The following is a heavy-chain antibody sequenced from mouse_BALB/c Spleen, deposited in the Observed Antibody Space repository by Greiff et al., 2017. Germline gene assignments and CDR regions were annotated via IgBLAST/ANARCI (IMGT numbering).Heavy chain of an antibody. CDR3: ARWLLFYAMDY. CDR2: IWAGGST. Sequence: VQVVESGPGLVAPSQSLSITCTASGFSLTSYGVHWVRQPPGKGLEWLGVIWAGGSTNYNSALMSRLSISKDNSKSQVFLKMNSLQTDDTAMYYCARWLLFYAMDYWGQGTSVTVSS. D-gene: IGHD2-3*01. CDR1: GFSLTSYG. V-gene: IGHV2-9*02. J-gene: IGHJ4*01.